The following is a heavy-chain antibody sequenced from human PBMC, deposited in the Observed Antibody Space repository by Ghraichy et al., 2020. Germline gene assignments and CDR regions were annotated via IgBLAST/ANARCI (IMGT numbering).Heavy chain of an antibody. CDR3: ARLGHGYYYGMDV. CDR2: IYAGGSDT. D-gene: IGHD2-8*01. Sequence: GESLNISCKGSGYSFTNYWMGWVRQMPGKGLEWMGIIYAGGSDTRYSPSFQGQVTISADKSINTAYLQWSSLKASDTAMYYCARLGHGYYYGMDVWGQGTTVTVSS. V-gene: IGHV5-51*01. CDR1: GYSFTNYW. J-gene: IGHJ6*02.